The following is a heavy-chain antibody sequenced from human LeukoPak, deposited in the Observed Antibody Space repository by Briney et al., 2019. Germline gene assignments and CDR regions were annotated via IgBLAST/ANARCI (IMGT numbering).Heavy chain of an antibody. CDR3: TRIRAANTESYLYYYHGMDV. CDR2: IRSKADIYAT. V-gene: IGHV3-73*01. D-gene: IGHD1-26*01. CDR1: GFTFSGSA. J-gene: IGHJ6*02. Sequence: GGSLRLSCAASGFTFSGSAIHWVRQASGKGLEWVGRIRSKADIYATTYAASVKGRFTISRDDSKNTAYLQINSLKTEDTAVYYCTRIRAANTESYLYYYHGMDVWGQGTTVTVSS.